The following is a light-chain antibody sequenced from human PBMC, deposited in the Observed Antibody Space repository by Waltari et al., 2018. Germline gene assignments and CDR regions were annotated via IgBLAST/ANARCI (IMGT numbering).Light chain of an antibody. CDR1: DSHSVAY. CDR2: CAF. CDR3: QQYVESPGT. Sequence: IVLTQSPGTLSLLPGEPATLPCRASDSHSVAYVAWYQHKPGQAPRLLIQCAFYRAADIPERFSGSGSGTDFTLTISRLEPEDFASYYCQQYVESPGTFGQGTKLEIK. J-gene: IGKJ2*01. V-gene: IGKV3-20*01.